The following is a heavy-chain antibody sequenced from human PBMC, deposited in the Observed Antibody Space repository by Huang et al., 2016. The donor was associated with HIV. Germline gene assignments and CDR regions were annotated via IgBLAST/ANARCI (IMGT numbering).Heavy chain of an antibody. Sequence: EVQLVESGGGLVKPGGSLRLSCAASGFTFSNAWMSWVRQAPGKGLEWVGRIKSKTDGGTTDYAAPVKGRFTISRDDSKNTLYRQMNSLKTEDTAVYYCTTESESSGWTMDHDAFDIWGQGTMVTVSS. CDR1: GFTFSNAW. CDR3: TTESESSGWTMDHDAFDI. V-gene: IGHV3-15*01. J-gene: IGHJ3*02. CDR2: IKSKTDGGTT. D-gene: IGHD6-19*01.